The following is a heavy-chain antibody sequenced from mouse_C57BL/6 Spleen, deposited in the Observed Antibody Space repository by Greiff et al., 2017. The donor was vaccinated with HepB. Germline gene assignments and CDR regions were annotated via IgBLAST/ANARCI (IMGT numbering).Heavy chain of an antibody. CDR1: GYSITSGYY. Sequence: EVQLQESGPGLVKPSQSLSLTCSVTGYSITSGYYWNWIRQFPGNKLEWMGYISYDGSNNYNPSLKNRISITRDTSKNQFFLKLNSVTTEDTATYYCARDNYDYDAGRSYAMDYWGQGTSVTVSS. V-gene: IGHV3-6*01. D-gene: IGHD2-4*01. CDR3: ARDNYDYDAGRSYAMDY. J-gene: IGHJ4*01. CDR2: ISYDGSN.